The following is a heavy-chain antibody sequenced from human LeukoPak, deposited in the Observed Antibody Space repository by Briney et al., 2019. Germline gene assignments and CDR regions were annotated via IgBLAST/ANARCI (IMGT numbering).Heavy chain of an antibody. D-gene: IGHD3-9*01. CDR1: GGTFSSYA. Sequence: ASVKVSFKASGGTFSSYAISWVRQAPGQGLEWMERIIPIFGTANYAQKFQGRVTITTDESTSTAYMELSSLRSEDTAVYYCASLIYDILTGYYGFDYWGQGTLVTVSS. J-gene: IGHJ4*02. V-gene: IGHV1-69*05. CDR2: IIPIFGTA. CDR3: ASLIYDILTGYYGFDY.